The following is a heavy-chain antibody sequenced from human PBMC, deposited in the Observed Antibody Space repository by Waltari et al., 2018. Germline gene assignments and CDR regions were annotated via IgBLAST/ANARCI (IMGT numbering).Heavy chain of an antibody. J-gene: IGHJ4*02. CDR1: GGSISSGGYY. CDR2: IYYSGST. CDR3: ARYGGWHKGVDY. V-gene: IGHV4-31*03. Sequence: QVQLQESGPGLVKPSQTLSLTCTVSGGSISSGGYYWSWIRQHPGKGLEWIGYIYYSGSTYYNPSLKSRVTISVETSKNQFSLKLSSVTAADTAVYYCARYGGWHKGVDYWGQGTLVTVSS. D-gene: IGHD6-19*01.